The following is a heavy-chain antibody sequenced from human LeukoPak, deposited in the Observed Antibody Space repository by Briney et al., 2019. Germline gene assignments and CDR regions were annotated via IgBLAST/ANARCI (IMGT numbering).Heavy chain of an antibody. J-gene: IGHJ4*02. CDR2: ISSSGSTI. D-gene: IGHD2-15*01. V-gene: IGHV3-48*03. CDR3: AGRSGPDDY. CDR1: GFTFSSYE. Sequence: GGSLRLSCAASGFTFSSYEMNWVRQAPGKGLEWVSYISSSGSTIYYADSVKGRFTISRDNSKNTLYLQMNSLRAEDTAVYYCAGRSGPDDYWGQGTLVTVSS.